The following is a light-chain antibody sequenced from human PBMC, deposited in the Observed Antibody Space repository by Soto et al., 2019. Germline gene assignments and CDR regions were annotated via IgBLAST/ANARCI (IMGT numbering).Light chain of an antibody. J-gene: IGKJ1*01. CDR2: GAS. CDR1: QSVRSS. Sequence: EIVMTQSPATLSVSPGERATLSCRASQSVRSSLAWYQQKPGQAPRLLIYGASTRATGIPARFSGSGSETDFTLTISSLQSEDFAVYYCQQYNNWPWTFGQGTKVDIK. V-gene: IGKV3-15*01. CDR3: QQYNNWPWT.